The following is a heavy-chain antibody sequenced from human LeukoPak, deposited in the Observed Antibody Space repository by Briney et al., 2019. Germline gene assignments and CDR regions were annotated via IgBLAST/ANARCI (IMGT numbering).Heavy chain of an antibody. CDR1: GFTFSTYW. Sequence: GGSLRLSCAASGFTFSTYWMSWVRQAPGKGLEWVANIKEDGSERYYVDSVKGRFTISRDNAKNSLYLQMNSLRAEDTAVYYCARGVGTYTAMPGGPYYFDYWGQGTLVTVSS. D-gene: IGHD5-18*01. CDR3: ARGVGTYTAMPGGPYYFDY. V-gene: IGHV3-7*01. CDR2: IKEDGSER. J-gene: IGHJ4*02.